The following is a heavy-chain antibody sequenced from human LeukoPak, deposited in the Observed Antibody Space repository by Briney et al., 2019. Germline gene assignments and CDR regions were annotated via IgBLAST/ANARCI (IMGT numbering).Heavy chain of an antibody. CDR1: GGSISSYY. V-gene: IGHV4-59*12. J-gene: IGHJ6*03. CDR2: IYYSGST. D-gene: IGHD6-13*01. Sequence: PSETLSLTCTVSGGSISSYYWSWIRQPPGKGLEWIGYIYYSGSTNYNPSLKSRVTISVDTSKNQFSLKLSSVTAADTAVYYCAKKGIAAAGYYYYYMDVWGKGTTVTVSS. CDR3: AKKGIAAAGYYYYYMDV.